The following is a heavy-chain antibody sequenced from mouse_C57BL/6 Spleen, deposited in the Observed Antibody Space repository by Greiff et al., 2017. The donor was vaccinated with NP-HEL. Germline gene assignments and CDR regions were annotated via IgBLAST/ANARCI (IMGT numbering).Heavy chain of an antibody. CDR3: AGWGTGGAMDY. J-gene: IGHJ4*01. D-gene: IGHD2-14*01. CDR2: ISSGSSTI. V-gene: IGHV5-17*01. Sequence: EVQLVESGGGLVQPGGSLKLSCAASGFTFSASGMHWVRQAPEKGLEWVAYISSGSSTIYYADTVKGRFTISRDNAKNTLFLQMTSLRSEDTAMYYGAGWGTGGAMDYWGKGTSVTVSS. CDR1: GFTFSASG.